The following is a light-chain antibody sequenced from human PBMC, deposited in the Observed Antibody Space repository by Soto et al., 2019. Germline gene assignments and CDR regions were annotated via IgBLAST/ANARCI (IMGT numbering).Light chain of an antibody. CDR3: QQCGSSPLFT. CDR1: QSVSSSY. J-gene: IGKJ3*01. Sequence: EIVLTQSPGTLSLSRAERATLSCRASQSVSSSYVAWYQQKPGQAPRLLIYGASNRATGVPDRFSGSGSGTDFTLTISRLEPEDFAVYYCQQCGSSPLFTFGPGTKVDIK. CDR2: GAS. V-gene: IGKV3-20*01.